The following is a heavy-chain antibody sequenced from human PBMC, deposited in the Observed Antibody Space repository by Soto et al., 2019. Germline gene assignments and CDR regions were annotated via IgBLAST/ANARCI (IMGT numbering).Heavy chain of an antibody. D-gene: IGHD6-6*01. CDR1: GFTFSSHG. CDR3: ARDLVSGIAARRGAFYGMDV. Sequence: QVQLVESGGGVVQPGRSLRLSCAASGFTFSSHGMHWVRQAPGKGLEWVALIWYDGSNKNHADSVKGRFTISRDNSKNTLYLQMNSLRAEDTAVYYCARDLVSGIAARRGAFYGMDVWGQGTTVTVSS. V-gene: IGHV3-33*01. J-gene: IGHJ6*02. CDR2: IWYDGSNK.